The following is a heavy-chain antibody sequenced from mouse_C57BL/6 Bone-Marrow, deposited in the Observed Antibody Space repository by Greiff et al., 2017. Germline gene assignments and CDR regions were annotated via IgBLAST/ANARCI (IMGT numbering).Heavy chain of an antibody. V-gene: IGHV1-59*01. CDR2: IDPSDSYT. Sequence: QVQLQQPGAELVRPGTSVKLSCKASGYTFTSYWMHWVKQRPGQGLEWIGVIDPSDSYTNYNQKFKGKATLTVDTSSSTAYMQLSSLTSEDSAVYYCARSAGSSYGYAMDYWGQGTSVTVSS. J-gene: IGHJ4*01. D-gene: IGHD1-1*01. CDR3: ARSAGSSYGYAMDY. CDR1: GYTFTSYW.